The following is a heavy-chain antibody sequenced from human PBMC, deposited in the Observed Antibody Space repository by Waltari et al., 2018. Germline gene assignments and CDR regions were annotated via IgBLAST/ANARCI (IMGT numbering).Heavy chain of an antibody. CDR1: GGPISGYY. V-gene: IGHV4-59*13. D-gene: IGHD3-10*01. CDR2: IYYTGTI. CDR3: ARVSWSTGNYYYFYIDV. Sequence: QVQLQESGPGLVKPSETLSLMCTASGGPISGYYWSWIRQPPGKGLGWIAYIYYTGTINYNPSLKSRVTLSVDTSKNQFSLKLNSMTAADTAVYYCARVSWSTGNYYYFYIDVWGKGNTVTVSS. J-gene: IGHJ6*03.